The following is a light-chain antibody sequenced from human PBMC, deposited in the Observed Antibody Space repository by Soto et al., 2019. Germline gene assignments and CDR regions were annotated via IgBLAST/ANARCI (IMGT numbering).Light chain of an antibody. Sequence: DIVLTQSPGTLSLSPGERATLSCRASPSVSSSFLAWYQQKPGQAPRLLIYGASSRATGIPDRFSGSGSGIVFAHTIIRLVLDDFAVYYCQQYGDSPRITFGQGTRQDIK. CDR1: PSVSSSF. J-gene: IGKJ5*01. V-gene: IGKV3-20*01. CDR3: QQYGDSPRIT. CDR2: GAS.